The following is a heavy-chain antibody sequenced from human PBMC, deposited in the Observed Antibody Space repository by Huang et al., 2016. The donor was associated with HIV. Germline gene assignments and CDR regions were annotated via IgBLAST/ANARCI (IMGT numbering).Heavy chain of an antibody. D-gene: IGHD2-15*01. Sequence: EEHLVESGGGLVQPGGYLRRSCEDSGFKFSNYWIQWVRQAPGKGLRWVSRIKIDGRTTDYADSVKGRFTISRDNAKNTLYLQMSSLTAEDTAIYYGARAGGFEIWGQGTVVTVSS. CDR1: GFKFSNYW. V-gene: IGHV3-74*01. CDR3: ARAGGFEI. J-gene: IGHJ3*02. CDR2: IKIDGRTT.